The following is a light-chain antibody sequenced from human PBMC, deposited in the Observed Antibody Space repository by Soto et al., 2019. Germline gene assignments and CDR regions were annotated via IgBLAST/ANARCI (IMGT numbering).Light chain of an antibody. Sequence: EIVMTQSPATLSVSPGERATLSCRASQSVSSNLAWYQQKPGQAPRLLIYGASTRATGFPARFSGSGSGTEFTLTISSLQSEDFAVYYCQQYNNWPLTFGPGTKVGIK. CDR3: QQYNNWPLT. CDR2: GAS. J-gene: IGKJ3*01. CDR1: QSVSSN. V-gene: IGKV3-15*01.